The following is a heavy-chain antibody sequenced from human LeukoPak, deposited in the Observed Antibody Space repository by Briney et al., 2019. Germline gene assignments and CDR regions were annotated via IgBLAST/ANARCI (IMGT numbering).Heavy chain of an antibody. D-gene: IGHD1-26*01. CDR2: IHHNGGT. CDR3: ATSAAYCLDY. V-gene: IGHV4-4*02. Sequence: SGTLSLTCAVSGGSISSFDWWSWVRQPPGKGLEWIGEIHHNGGTNYNLSLKSRVTISEDKSKNQLSLQLTSVTAADTAIYYCATSAAYCLDYWGQETLVTVSS. J-gene: IGHJ4*02. CDR1: GGSISSFDW.